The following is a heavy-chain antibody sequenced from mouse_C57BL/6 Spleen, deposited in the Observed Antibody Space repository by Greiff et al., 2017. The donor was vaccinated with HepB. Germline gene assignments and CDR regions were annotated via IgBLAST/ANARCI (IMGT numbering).Heavy chain of an antibody. J-gene: IGHJ4*01. CDR3: VMGGMITKKYYAMDY. V-gene: IGHV10-1*01. Sequence: EVKLMESGGGLVQPKGSLKLSCAASGFSFNTYAMNWVRQAPGKGLEWVARIRSKSNNYATYYADSVKDRFTISRDDSESMLYLQMNNLKTEDTAMYYCVMGGMITKKYYAMDYWGQGTSVTVSS. CDR2: IRSKSNNYAT. CDR1: GFSFNTYA. D-gene: IGHD2-4*01.